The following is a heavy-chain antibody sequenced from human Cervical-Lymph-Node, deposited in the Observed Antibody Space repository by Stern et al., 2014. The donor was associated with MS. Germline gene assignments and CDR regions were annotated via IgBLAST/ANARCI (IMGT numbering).Heavy chain of an antibody. D-gene: IGHD5-18*01. CDR2: ISGSGGST. CDR3: AKGGGIQLWSPVVNWFDP. Sequence: EVHLVESGGGLVQPGGSLRLSCAASGFTFSSYAMSWVRQAPGKGLEWVSAISGSGGSTYYADSVKGRVTISRDNSKNTLYLKMNSLRAEDTAVYYCAKGGGIQLWSPVVNWFDPWGQGTLVTVSS. J-gene: IGHJ5*02. V-gene: IGHV3-23*04. CDR1: GFTFSSYA.